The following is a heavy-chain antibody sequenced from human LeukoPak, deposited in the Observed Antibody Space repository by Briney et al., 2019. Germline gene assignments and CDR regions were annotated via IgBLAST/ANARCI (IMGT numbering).Heavy chain of an antibody. V-gene: IGHV3-7*01. CDR1: GFTFSSYW. D-gene: IGHD3-22*01. J-gene: IGHJ4*02. CDR2: IKQDGSET. CDR3: GMDRVVITD. Sequence: GGSLRLSCEASGFTFSSYWMTWVRQAPGKGLEWVANIKQDGSETKYVDSVKGRFTISRDNAKNSAYLEMNSLRAEDTALYYCGMDRVVITDWGQGALVTVSS.